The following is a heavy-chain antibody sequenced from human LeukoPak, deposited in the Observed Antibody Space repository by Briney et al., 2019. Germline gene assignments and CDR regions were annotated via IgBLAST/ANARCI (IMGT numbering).Heavy chain of an antibody. CDR1: GGSISSGSYY. J-gene: IGHJ3*02. CDR2: IYTSGST. Sequence: SETLSLTCTVSGGSISSGSYYWSWIRQPAGKGLEWIGRIYTSGSTNYNPSLKSRVTISVDTSKNQFSLKLSSVTAADTAVYYCASGWDIGAFDIWGQGTMVTVSS. D-gene: IGHD2-15*01. CDR3: ASGWDIGAFDI. V-gene: IGHV4-61*02.